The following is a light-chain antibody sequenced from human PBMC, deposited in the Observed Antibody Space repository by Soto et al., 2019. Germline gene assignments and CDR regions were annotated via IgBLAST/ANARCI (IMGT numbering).Light chain of an antibody. V-gene: IGKV3D-15*01. J-gene: IGKJ4*01. CDR2: GGS. CDR1: QAIRST. Sequence: IVLTQSPGTLSVSPGETATLSCRATQAIRSTSLVWYQKKPGQAPRLLIYGGSTRATGLPDRFRGRGFETDFTLTINGLQSEDVAIYYCQRYNNWPLTFGGVTKVESK. CDR3: QRYNNWPLT.